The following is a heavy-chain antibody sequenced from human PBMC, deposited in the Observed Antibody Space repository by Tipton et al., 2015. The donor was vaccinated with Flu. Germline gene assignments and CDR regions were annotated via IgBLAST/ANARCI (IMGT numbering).Heavy chain of an antibody. CDR2: ISAYNGNT. D-gene: IGHD3-10*01. J-gene: IGHJ6*02. V-gene: IGHV1-18*01. CDR3: ARERPPIYGSAPNYYYYYGMDV. CDR1: GYTFTSYG. Sequence: QMQLVQSGAEVKKPGASVKVSCKASGYTFTSYGISWVRQAPGQGLEWMGWISAYNGNTNYAQKLQGRVTMTTDTSTSTAYMELRSLRSDDTAVYYCARERPPIYGSAPNYYYYYGMDVWGQGTTVTVSS.